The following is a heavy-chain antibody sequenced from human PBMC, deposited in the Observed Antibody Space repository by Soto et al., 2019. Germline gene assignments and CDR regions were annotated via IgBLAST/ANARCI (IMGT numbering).Heavy chain of an antibody. CDR3: AKDVRPDGYWELAY. J-gene: IGHJ4*02. CDR2: IYGNGGGT. Sequence: GGSLRLSCAASGFTFGTYSMNWVRQAPGKGLEWVSGIYGNGGGTFYADSVKGRFTISRDNSRNTLYLQMNSLRAEDTAVYYCAKDVRPDGYWELAYWGQGTPVTVSS. CDR1: GFTFGTYS. D-gene: IGHD5-12*01. V-gene: IGHV3-23*01.